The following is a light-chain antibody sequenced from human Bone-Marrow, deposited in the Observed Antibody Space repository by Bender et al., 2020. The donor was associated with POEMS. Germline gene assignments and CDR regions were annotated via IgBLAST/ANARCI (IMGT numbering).Light chain of an antibody. J-gene: IGLJ3*02. Sequence: QSALTQPPSVSGSPGQSVTISCTGSSSDVGSYNRVSWYQQPPGTAPKLLISEVSNRPSGVPNRFSGSKSGNTASLTISGLQAEDEADYYCCSYADTFTWVFGGGTKLTVL. CDR1: SSDVGSYNR. CDR3: CSYADTFTWV. CDR2: EVS. V-gene: IGLV2-18*02.